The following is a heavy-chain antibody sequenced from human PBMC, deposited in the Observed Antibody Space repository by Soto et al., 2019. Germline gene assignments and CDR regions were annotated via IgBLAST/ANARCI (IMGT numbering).Heavy chain of an antibody. CDR2: IYYSGTT. J-gene: IGHJ5*02. V-gene: IGHV4-61*08. Sequence: SETLSLTCTVSGGSVSSGDYYWSWIRQPPGKGLEWIGYIYYSGTTNYNPSLKSRVSISLDTSKNQFSLRLTSVTAADTAVYYCARIPVDTYMINWFDPWGQGTLVTVSS. CDR3: ARIPVDTYMINWFDP. D-gene: IGHD3-16*01. CDR1: GGSVSSGDYY.